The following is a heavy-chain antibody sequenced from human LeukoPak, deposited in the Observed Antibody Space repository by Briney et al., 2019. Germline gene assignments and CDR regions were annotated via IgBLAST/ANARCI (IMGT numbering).Heavy chain of an antibody. V-gene: IGHV3-30-3*01. CDR2: ISYDGSNK. CDR3: AKEVAGYSN. Sequence: GGSLRLSCAASGFTFSSYAMHWVRQAPGKGLEWVAVISYDGSNKYYADSVKGRFTISRDNSKNTLYLQMNSLRAEDTAVYYCAKEVAGYSNWGQGTLVTVSS. J-gene: IGHJ4*02. CDR1: GFTFSSYA. D-gene: IGHD6-13*01.